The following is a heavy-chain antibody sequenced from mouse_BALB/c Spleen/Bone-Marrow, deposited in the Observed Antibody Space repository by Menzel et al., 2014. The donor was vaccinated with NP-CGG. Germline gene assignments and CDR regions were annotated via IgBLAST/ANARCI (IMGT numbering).Heavy chain of an antibody. J-gene: IGHJ2*01. CDR2: INPYNGGT. Sequence: VQLKESGPELVKPGASMKISCKASGYSFTGYTMNWVKQSHGKNLEWTGLINPYNGGTSYNQKFKGKATLTVDKSSSTTYMELLSLTSEDSAVYYCARGPYYGYYFDYWGQGTTLTVSS. D-gene: IGHD2-10*01. CDR3: ARGPYYGYYFDY. V-gene: IGHV1-18*01. CDR1: GYSFTGYT.